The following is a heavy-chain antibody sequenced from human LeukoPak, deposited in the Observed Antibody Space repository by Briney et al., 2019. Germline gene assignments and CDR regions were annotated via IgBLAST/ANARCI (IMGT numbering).Heavy chain of an antibody. J-gene: IGHJ4*02. Sequence: PGGSLRLSCAASGFTFSSYSMNWVRQAAGKGVEWVSSISSSTCYIYYAASVKARFTISRDNAKTSLYLQMNSLRSEDTAVYYCARDHSGYSSSTPYWGQGTLVTVSS. CDR2: ISSSTCYI. CDR1: GFTFSSYS. CDR3: ARDHSGYSSSTPY. V-gene: IGHV3-21*01. D-gene: IGHD6-6*01.